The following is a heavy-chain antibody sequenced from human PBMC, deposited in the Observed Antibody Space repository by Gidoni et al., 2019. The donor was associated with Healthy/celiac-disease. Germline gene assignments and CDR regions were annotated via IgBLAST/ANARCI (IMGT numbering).Heavy chain of an antibody. V-gene: IGHV3-48*04. CDR2: ISSSSSTI. J-gene: IGHJ6*02. D-gene: IGHD3-10*01. CDR1: GFTFSSYS. CDR3: ARDFRETYYYGMDV. Sequence: EVQLVESGGGLVQPGGSLRLSCAASGFTFSSYSMNWVRQAPGKGLEWVSYISSSSSTIYYADSVKGRFTISRDNAKNSLYLQMNSLRAEDTAVYYCARDFRETYYYGMDVWGQGTTVTVSS.